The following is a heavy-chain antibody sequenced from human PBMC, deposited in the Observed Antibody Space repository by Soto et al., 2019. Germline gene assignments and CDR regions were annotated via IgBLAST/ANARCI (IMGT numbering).Heavy chain of an antibody. CDR2: IDTDGGGT. V-gene: IGHV3-74*01. J-gene: IGHJ4*02. CDR3: ATVFDV. CDR1: GFTFRSHR. Sequence: EVQLVESGGGLVQPGGSLRVSCAASGFTFRSHRIHWVRQAPGKWLEWVSRIDTDGGGTSYADYVKGRFTISTDNAENTVYLQMNGLRVEDTAVYYCATVFDVWGQGTLVTVSS. D-gene: IGHD4-17*01.